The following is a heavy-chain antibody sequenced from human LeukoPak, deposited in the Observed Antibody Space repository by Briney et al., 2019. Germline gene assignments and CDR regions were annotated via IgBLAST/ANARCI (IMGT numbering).Heavy chain of an antibody. D-gene: IGHD3-16*01. J-gene: IGHJ4*02. CDR1: CGSISTYY. V-gene: IGHV4-59*01. Sequence: SETLSLTCTVSCGSISTYYWSCFGQPPGRELVWIGYIYYTGSTSYNPSLKSRVTISVDTPKNQFSLKLSSVTAADTAMYYCARDRLGGGTIFDYWGQGTLVTVSS. CDR2: IYYTGST. CDR3: ARDRLGGGTIFDY.